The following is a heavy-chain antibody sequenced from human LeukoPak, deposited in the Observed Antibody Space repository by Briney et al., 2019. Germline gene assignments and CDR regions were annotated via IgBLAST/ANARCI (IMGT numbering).Heavy chain of an antibody. Sequence: SETLSLTCSVSGDSISYFYWSWIRQAAGKGLEWIGRINHSGSSFYNPSLKSRVTRSLDSSKNQFSLKLSSVTAADTAVYYCARDLAGATTFDNWGQGTLVTVSS. J-gene: IGHJ4*02. D-gene: IGHD1-26*01. V-gene: IGHV4-4*07. CDR2: INHSGSS. CDR1: GDSISYFY. CDR3: ARDLAGATTFDN.